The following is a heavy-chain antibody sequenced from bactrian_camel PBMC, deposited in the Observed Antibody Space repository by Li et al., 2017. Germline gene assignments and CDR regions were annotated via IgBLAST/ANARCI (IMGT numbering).Heavy chain of an antibody. V-gene: IGHV3S55*01. CDR3: AAEVLDSDYDVRYQCEHRNQANFGV. Sequence: LVESGEGSVQAGESLRLTCTASGRTDRSYSMGWFRQDPGKEREGVAAIVYDGSARYADSVKGRFTISNDNAKNTLYLQMNNLKPEDTGMYYCAAEVLDSDYDVRYQCEHRNQANFGVWSQGTQVTVS. CDR2: IVYDGSA. CDR1: GRTDRSYS. D-gene: IGHD4*01. J-gene: IGHJ6*01.